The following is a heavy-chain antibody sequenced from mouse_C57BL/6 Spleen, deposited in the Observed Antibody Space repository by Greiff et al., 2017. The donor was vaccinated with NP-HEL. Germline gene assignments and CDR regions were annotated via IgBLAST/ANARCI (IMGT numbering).Heavy chain of an antibody. Sequence: DVQLQESGPGLVKPSQSLSLTCSVTGYSITSGYYWNWIRQFPGNKLEWMGYISYDGSNNYNPSLKNRISITRDTSKNQFFLKLNSVTTEDTATYYCARDDYDPWFAYWGQGTLVTVSA. CDR1: GYSITSGYY. CDR2: ISYDGSN. V-gene: IGHV3-6*01. J-gene: IGHJ3*01. D-gene: IGHD2-4*01. CDR3: ARDDYDPWFAY.